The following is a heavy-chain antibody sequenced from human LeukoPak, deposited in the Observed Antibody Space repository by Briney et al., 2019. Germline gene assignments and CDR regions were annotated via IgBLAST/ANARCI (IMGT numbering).Heavy chain of an antibody. J-gene: IGHJ4*02. D-gene: IGHD2-8*01. CDR1: GYTFTSYG. Sequence: ASVKVSCKASGYTFTSYGISWVRQAPGQGLQCMGGISTYNGNTHYAQRFQGRVTMTTDTSTSTVYMELRSLRSDDTAVYYCARDEAGFGTTPLDYWGQGTLVTVSS. CDR2: ISTYNGNT. CDR3: ARDEAGFGTTPLDY. V-gene: IGHV1-18*01.